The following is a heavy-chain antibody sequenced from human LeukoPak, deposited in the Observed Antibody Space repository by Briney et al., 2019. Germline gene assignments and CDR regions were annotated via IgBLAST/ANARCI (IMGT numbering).Heavy chain of an antibody. CDR1: GGSISSYY. Sequence: SETLSLTCTVSGGSISSYYWSWIRQPPGKGLEWIGYIYYSGSTNYNPSLKSRVTMSVDTSKNQFSLKLSSVTAADTAVYYCARAYCGGDCQFDYWGQGTLVTVSS. CDR2: IYYSGST. J-gene: IGHJ4*02. V-gene: IGHV4-59*12. D-gene: IGHD2-21*02. CDR3: ARAYCGGDCQFDY.